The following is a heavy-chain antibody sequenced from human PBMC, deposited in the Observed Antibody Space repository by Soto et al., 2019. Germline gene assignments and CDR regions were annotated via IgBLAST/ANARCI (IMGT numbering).Heavy chain of an antibody. J-gene: IGHJ5*02. D-gene: IGHD6-13*01. CDR2: IYYSGST. CDR1: GYSISSSNW. V-gene: IGHV4-28*03. Sequence: SETLSLTCAVSGYSISSSNWWGWIRQPPGKGLEWIGYIYYSGSTYYNPSLKSRVTMSVDTSKNQFSLKLSSVTAVDTAVYYCARGSSWYRDNWFDPWGQGTQVTVS. CDR3: ARGSSWYRDNWFDP.